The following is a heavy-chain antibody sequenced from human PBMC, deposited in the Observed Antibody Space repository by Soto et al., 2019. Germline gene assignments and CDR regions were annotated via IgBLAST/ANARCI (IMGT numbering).Heavy chain of an antibody. D-gene: IGHD3-3*01. Sequence: PGGSLRLSCAASGFSFSSSIMNWVRQAPGKGLEWVSSISGSSSFIYYADSVKGRFTVSRDNAKNSMYLQINSPRAEDTAVYYCARGGTAGYDFWSNPRGDWLASWGQGTLVTVSS. V-gene: IGHV3-21*06. CDR2: ISGSSSFI. CDR3: ARGGTAGYDFWSNPRGDWLAS. J-gene: IGHJ5*01. CDR1: GFSFSSSI.